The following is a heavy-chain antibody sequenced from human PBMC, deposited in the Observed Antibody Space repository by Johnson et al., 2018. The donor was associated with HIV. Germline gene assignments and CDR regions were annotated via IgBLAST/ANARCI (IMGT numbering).Heavy chain of an antibody. D-gene: IGHD3-16*01. J-gene: IGHJ3*02. CDR1: GFTFSSYA. Sequence: VQLVESGGDVVQPGRSLRLSCTASGFTFSSYALHWVRQAPGKGLEWVSGIHWTGGSTGYADSVKGRFTISRDNVKNALYPQMNSLRAEDTALYYCAREDPREFHGYGGDGFDIWGQGTMVTVSS. CDR2: IHWTGGST. CDR3: AREDPREFHGYGGDGFDI. V-gene: IGHV3-20*04.